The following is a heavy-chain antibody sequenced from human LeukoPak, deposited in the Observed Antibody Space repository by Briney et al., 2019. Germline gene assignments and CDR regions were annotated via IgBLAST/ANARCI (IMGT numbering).Heavy chain of an antibody. Sequence: GGSLRLSCAASGFTLSSYAMSWVRQAPGKGLEWVSAISGSGGSTYYADSVKGRFTISRDNSKNTLYLQMNSLRAEDTAVYYCAKENSYDYVWGSYPADYWGQGTLVTVSS. D-gene: IGHD3-16*02. CDR3: AKENSYDYVWGSYPADY. V-gene: IGHV3-23*01. CDR1: GFTLSSYA. CDR2: ISGSGGST. J-gene: IGHJ4*02.